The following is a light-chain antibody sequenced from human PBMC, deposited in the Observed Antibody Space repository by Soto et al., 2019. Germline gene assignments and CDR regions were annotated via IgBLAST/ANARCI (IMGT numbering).Light chain of an antibody. CDR3: SSYTSSSTDV. CDR1: SSDVGGYNY. CDR2: EVS. J-gene: IGLJ1*01. Sequence: QSALTQPASVSGFPGQSITISCTGTSSDVGGYNYVSWYQRHPDKAPKLMIYEVSNRPSGVSNRFSGSKSGNTASLTISGLQAEDEADYYCSSYTSSSTDVFGLGTKLTVL. V-gene: IGLV2-14*01.